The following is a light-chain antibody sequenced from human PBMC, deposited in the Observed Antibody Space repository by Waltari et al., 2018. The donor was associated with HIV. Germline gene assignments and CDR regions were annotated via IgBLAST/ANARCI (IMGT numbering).Light chain of an antibody. CDR2: GAS. Sequence: EIVMTQSPATLSVSPGERATLSCRASQSVSSNLAWYQQKPGQAPRLLIYGASTRATGIPARFSGSGSGTEFTLTISRLEPEDFAVYYCQQRGTWPTFGPGTKLEIK. CDR1: QSVSSN. CDR3: QQRGTWPT. J-gene: IGKJ2*01. V-gene: IGKV3-15*01.